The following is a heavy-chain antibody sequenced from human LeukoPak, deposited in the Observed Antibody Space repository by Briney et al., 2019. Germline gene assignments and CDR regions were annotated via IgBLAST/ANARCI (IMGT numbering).Heavy chain of an antibody. CDR3: ARDWANWEPGDAFDI. J-gene: IGHJ3*02. D-gene: IGHD7-27*01. V-gene: IGHV3-21*01. Sequence: GGSLRLSCAASGFTFSSYAMSWVRQAPGKGLEWVSSISSSSSYIYYADSVKGRFTISRDNAKNSLYLQMNSLRAEDTAVYYCARDWANWEPGDAFDIWGQGTMVTVSS. CDR1: GFTFSSYA. CDR2: ISSSSSYI.